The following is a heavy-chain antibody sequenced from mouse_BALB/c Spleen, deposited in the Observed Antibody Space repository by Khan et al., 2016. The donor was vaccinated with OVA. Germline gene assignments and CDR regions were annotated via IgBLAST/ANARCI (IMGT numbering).Heavy chain of an antibody. CDR3: TRGWVVGPYCYCDV. V-gene: IGHV3-6*02. D-gene: IGHD1-1*01. Sequence: EVQLQESGPGLVKPSQSLSLTCSVTGYSITSAYCWNWIRQFPGNKLEWMGYISYDGSNNYNPSLKNRISIPRDTSKNQFFLKLNSVTTEDTATYPWTRGWVVGPYCYCDVWGAGTTVTVSS. CDR2: ISYDGSN. J-gene: IGHJ1*01. CDR1: GYSITSAYC.